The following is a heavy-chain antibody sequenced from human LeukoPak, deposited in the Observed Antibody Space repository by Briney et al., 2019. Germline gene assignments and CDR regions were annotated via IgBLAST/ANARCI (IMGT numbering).Heavy chain of an antibody. V-gene: IGHV3-7*01. Sequence: GGSLRLSCAAPGFTFRTSWMTWVRQAPGKGLEWVANIRQDGGTKYYVDSVKGRFTISRDNAKNSLYLQMNSLRVEDTAVYYCARDLSYFDYWGQGTLVTVSS. CDR2: IRQDGGTK. CDR1: GFTFRTSW. CDR3: ARDLSYFDY. J-gene: IGHJ4*02.